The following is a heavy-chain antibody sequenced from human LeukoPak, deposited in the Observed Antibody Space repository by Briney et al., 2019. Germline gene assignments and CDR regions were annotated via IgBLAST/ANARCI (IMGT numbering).Heavy chain of an antibody. D-gene: IGHD2-2*01. CDR1: GDPMNSNNW. Sequence: PSETLSLTCGVSGDPMNSNNWWTWVRQPPGRGLEWIGEIYHSGSTNYNPSLKSRVTISVDKSKNQFSLKLSSVTAADTAVYYCARGRSTYYYGMDVWGQGTTVTVSS. V-gene: IGHV4-4*02. CDR3: ARGRSTYYYGMDV. J-gene: IGHJ6*02. CDR2: IYHSGST.